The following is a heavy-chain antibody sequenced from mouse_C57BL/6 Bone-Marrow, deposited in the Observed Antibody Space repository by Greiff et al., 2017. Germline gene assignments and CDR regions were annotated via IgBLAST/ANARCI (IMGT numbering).Heavy chain of an antibody. D-gene: IGHD1-1*01. V-gene: IGHV2-5*01. CDR2: IWRGGST. J-gene: IGHJ3*01. Sequence: QVQLKESGPGLVQPSQSLSITCTVSGFSLTSYGVHWVRQSPGKGLEWLGVIWRGGSTDYNAAFMSRLSITKDNSKSQVFFKMNSLQADDIAIYYCAKGPYYYGSSRAYWGQGTLVTVSA. CDR3: AKGPYYYGSSRAY. CDR1: GFSLTSYG.